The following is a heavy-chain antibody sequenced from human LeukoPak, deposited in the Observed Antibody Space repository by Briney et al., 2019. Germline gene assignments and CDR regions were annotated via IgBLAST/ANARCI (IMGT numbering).Heavy chain of an antibody. D-gene: IGHD2-21*02. J-gene: IGHJ4*02. Sequence: GGSLRLSCAASGFTFSSYGMHWVRQAPGKGLEWVVVIWYDGSNKYYADSVKGRFTISRDNSKNTLYLQMNSLRAEDTAVYYCARDAYCGGDCYSYYFDYWGQGTLVTVSS. CDR1: GFTFSSYG. CDR2: IWYDGSNK. V-gene: IGHV3-33*01. CDR3: ARDAYCGGDCYSYYFDY.